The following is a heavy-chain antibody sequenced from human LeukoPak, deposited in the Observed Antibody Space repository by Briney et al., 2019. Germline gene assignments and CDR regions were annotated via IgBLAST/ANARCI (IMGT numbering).Heavy chain of an antibody. CDR1: GGTFSSYA. CDR3: ARVRDGYNDAYDI. Sequence: AASVKVSCKASGGTFSSYAISWVRQAPGQRLEWMGIINPSGGNTNYAQKFQGRVTMTRDTSTSTVYMELSSLKSEDTAVYYCARVRDGYNDAYDIWGQGTMVTVSS. J-gene: IGHJ3*02. D-gene: IGHD5-24*01. V-gene: IGHV1-46*01. CDR2: INPSGGNT.